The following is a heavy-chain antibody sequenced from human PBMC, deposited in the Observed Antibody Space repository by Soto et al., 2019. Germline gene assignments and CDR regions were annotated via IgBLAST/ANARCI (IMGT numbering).Heavy chain of an antibody. J-gene: IGHJ5*02. Sequence: PSETLSLTCTVSGGSITSGNSYSWSWIRQPPGKGLEWIGSISRSGSTSYNPSLKGRVTMSVDKSQNQFSLKLSSVTAAATAVDYCARAFAPYLGTWFDPWGQGTLVTVSS. CDR2: ISRSGST. D-gene: IGHD3-16*01. V-gene: IGHV4-30-2*01. CDR1: GGSITSGNSYS. CDR3: ARAFAPYLGTWFDP.